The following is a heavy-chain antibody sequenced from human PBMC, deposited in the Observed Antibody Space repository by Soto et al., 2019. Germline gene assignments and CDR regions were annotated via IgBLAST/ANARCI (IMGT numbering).Heavy chain of an antibody. J-gene: IGHJ4*02. CDR3: ARSRTYYYDSSGYYLRAGIDY. Sequence: ASVKVSCKASGGTFSSYAISLVRQAPGQGLEWMGGIIPIFGTANYAQKFQGRVTITADESTSTAYMELSSLRSEDTAVYYCARSRTYYYDSSGYYLRAGIDYWGQGTLVTVSS. V-gene: IGHV1-69*13. CDR1: GGTFSSYA. CDR2: IIPIFGTA. D-gene: IGHD3-22*01.